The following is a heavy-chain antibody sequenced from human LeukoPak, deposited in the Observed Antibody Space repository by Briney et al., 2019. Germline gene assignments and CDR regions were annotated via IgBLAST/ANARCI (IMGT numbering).Heavy chain of an antibody. CDR3: ARGALVGATDPADY. CDR1: GYTFTSYG. CDR2: ISAYNGST. V-gene: IGHV1-18*01. Sequence: ASVKVSCKASGYTFTSYGISWVRQAPGQGLEWMGWISAYNGSTNYAQKLQGRATMTTDTSTSTAYMELRSLRSDDTAVYYCARGALVGATDPADYWGQGTLVTVSS. D-gene: IGHD1-26*01. J-gene: IGHJ4*02.